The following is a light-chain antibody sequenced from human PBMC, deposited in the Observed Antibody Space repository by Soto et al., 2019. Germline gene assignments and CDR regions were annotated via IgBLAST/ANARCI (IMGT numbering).Light chain of an antibody. V-gene: IGKV1-5*03. J-gene: IGKJ1*01. CDR2: KAS. CDR3: QQDNNYPWT. Sequence: DIQMTQSPSTLSASVGDRVTITCRASQSISIWLAWYQQKPGKAPNLLISKASSLESGVPSRFIGSGSGTEFTLTSSSLQPDDFATYYCQQDNNYPWTFGQGTKVEIK. CDR1: QSISIW.